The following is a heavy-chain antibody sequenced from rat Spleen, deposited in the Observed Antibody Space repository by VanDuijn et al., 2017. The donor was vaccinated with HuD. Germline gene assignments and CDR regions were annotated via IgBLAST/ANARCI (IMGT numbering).Heavy chain of an antibody. D-gene: IGHD1-9*01. CDR1: GFTFSDYY. J-gene: IGHJ1*01. Sequence: EVQLVESGGGLVQPGRSLKLSCAASGFTFSDYYMAWVRQAPKKGLEWVASISYEGSSTYYGDSVKGRFTISRDNAKIILYLQMNSLRSEDTATYYCARHAYGYNDWYFDFWGPGTMVTVSS. CDR2: ISYEGSST. V-gene: IGHV5-22*01. CDR3: ARHAYGYNDWYFDF.